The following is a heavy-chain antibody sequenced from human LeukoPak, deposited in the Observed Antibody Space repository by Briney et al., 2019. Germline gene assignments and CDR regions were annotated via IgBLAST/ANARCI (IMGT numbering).Heavy chain of an antibody. CDR1: GYTFTGYY. D-gene: IGHD6-19*01. CDR2: INPNSGGT. V-gene: IGHV1-2*02. J-gene: IGHJ4*02. Sequence: ASVKVSCKAPGYTFTGYYMHWVRQAPGQGLEWMGWINPNSGGTNYAQKFQGRVTMTRDTSISTAYMELSRLRSDDTAVYYCARFGSIAVGDFDYWGQGTLVTVSS. CDR3: ARFGSIAVGDFDY.